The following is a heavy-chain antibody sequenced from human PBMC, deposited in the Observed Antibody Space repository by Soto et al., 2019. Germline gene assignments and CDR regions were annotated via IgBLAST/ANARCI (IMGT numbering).Heavy chain of an antibody. Sequence: EVQLLESGGGLVQPGGSLGLSCAASRFTFSSYAMSWVRQGPGKGLEWVSAISGSGGSTHYADSVKGRFTISRDNSKNSLYLQMNSLRAEDTAVYYCAESVACTGCSCYSFAYWGQGTLVTVSS. CDR2: ISGSGGST. CDR1: RFTFSSYA. J-gene: IGHJ4*02. D-gene: IGHD2-15*01. CDR3: AESVACTGCSCYSFAY. V-gene: IGHV3-23*01.